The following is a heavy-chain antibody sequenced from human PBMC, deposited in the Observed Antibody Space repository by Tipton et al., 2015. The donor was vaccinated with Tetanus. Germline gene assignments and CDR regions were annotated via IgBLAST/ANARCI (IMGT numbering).Heavy chain of an antibody. CDR2: IYNSGST. J-gene: IGHJ4*02. CDR1: GGSISSGGYY. V-gene: IGHV4-31*03. CDR3: ARDQARGARGGNSFDY. D-gene: IGHD1-26*01. Sequence: LVKPTQTLSLTCTVSGGSISSGGYYWSWIRQHPGKGLEWIGDIYNSGSTYYNPSLKSRVSILVDTTKNQVSLKLKSVTAADPAVYSCARDQARGARGGNSFDYWGQGSLVTVSS.